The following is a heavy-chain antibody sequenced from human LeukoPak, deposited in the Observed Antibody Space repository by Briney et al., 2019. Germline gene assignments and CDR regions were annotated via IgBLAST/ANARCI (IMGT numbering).Heavy chain of an antibody. CDR1: VGTFRSYA. V-gene: IGHV1-69*13. CDR2: MIPSFGTA. J-gene: IGHJ4*02. Sequence: ASVKVSCKASVGTFRSYAISWVRQAPGQGLEWMGGMIPSFGTAYYAQNFQGRVKITADESKRTAYLEIDSLSSRDPAVYSCSGRYSGSYYYFDYWGEGTLVTVSS. CDR3: SGRYSGSYYYFDY. D-gene: IGHD1-26*01.